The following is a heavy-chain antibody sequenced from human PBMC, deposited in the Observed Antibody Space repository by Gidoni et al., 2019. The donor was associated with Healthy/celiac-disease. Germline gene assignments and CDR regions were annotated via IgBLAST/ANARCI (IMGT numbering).Heavy chain of an antibody. Sequence: EVQLVESGGGLVQPGRSLRLSCAASGFTLDDYAMHWVRQAPGKGLEWVSVISWNSGSIGYADSVKGRFTISRDNAKNSLYLQMNSLRAEDTALYYCAKAHTAMDPYYFDYWGQGTLVTVSS. CDR1: GFTLDDYA. CDR3: AKAHTAMDPYYFDY. V-gene: IGHV3-9*01. J-gene: IGHJ4*02. D-gene: IGHD5-18*01. CDR2: ISWNSGSI.